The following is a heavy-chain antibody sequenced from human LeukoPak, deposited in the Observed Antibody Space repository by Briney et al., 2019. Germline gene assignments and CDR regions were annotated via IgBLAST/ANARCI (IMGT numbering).Heavy chain of an antibody. D-gene: IGHD2-2*02. V-gene: IGHV5-51*01. CDR2: IYPGDSDT. CDR1: GYSFTSYW. CDR3: ARRRYCSSTSCYTGHAFDI. Sequence: GESLKISCKGSGYSFTSYWIGWVRQMPGKGLEWMGIIYPGDSDTRYSPSFQGQVTISADKSISTACLQWSSLKASDTAMYYCARRRYCSSTSCYTGHAFDIWGQGTMVTVSS. J-gene: IGHJ3*02.